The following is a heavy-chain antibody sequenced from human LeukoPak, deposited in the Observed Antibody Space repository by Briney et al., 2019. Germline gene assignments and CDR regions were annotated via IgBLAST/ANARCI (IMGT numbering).Heavy chain of an antibody. D-gene: IGHD6-13*01. J-gene: IGHJ4*02. CDR2: NTNSGAST. Sequence: RGTLRLSCAASGFTLSNYGMSWVRQAPGKGLEWVSSNTNSGASTYYADSVKGRFTISRDNSKNTLYLQMNSLRAEDTAVYYCAKSDTPWGSWYYFDYWGQGTLVTVSS. CDR3: AKSDTPWGSWYYFDY. CDR1: GFTLSNYG. V-gene: IGHV3-23*01.